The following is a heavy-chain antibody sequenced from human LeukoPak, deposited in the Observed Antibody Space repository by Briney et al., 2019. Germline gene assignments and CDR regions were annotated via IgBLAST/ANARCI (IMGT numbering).Heavy chain of an antibody. CDR2: INSDGSST. CDR1: GFTFSSYW. Sequence: GGSLRLSCAASGFTFSSYWMHWVRQAPGKGLVWVSRINSDGSSTSYADSVKGRFTISRDNSKNTLYLLMNSLRAEDTAVYYCARDLYADYVWGSFDYWGQGTLVTVSS. J-gene: IGHJ4*02. CDR3: ARDLYADYVWGSFDY. V-gene: IGHV3-74*01. D-gene: IGHD3-16*01.